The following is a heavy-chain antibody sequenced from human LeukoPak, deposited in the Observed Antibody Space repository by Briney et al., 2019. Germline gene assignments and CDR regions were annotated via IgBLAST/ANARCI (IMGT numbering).Heavy chain of an antibody. Sequence: PGGSLRLSCAASGFTFDDYAMLWVRQAPGKGLEGVSLISWDGGSTYYADSVKGRFTISRDNSKNSLYLQMNSLRAEDTALYYCAKDISITGTTGGFDYWGQGTLVTVSS. CDR1: GFTFDDYA. J-gene: IGHJ4*02. V-gene: IGHV3-43D*04. CDR2: ISWDGGST. CDR3: AKDISITGTTGGFDY. D-gene: IGHD1-7*01.